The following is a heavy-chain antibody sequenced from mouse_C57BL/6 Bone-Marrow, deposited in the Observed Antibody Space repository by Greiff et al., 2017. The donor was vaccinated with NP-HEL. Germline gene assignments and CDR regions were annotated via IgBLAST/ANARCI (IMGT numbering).Heavy chain of an antibody. CDR2: ISDGGSYT. CDR1: GFTFSSYA. J-gene: IGHJ1*03. Sequence: EVKLMESGGGLVKPGGSLKLSCAASGFTFSSYAMSWVRQTPEKRLEWVATISDGGSYTYYPDNVKGRFTISRDNTKNNLYLQMSHLKSEDTALYYCARVNYYGSRDVWGTGTTVTVSS. V-gene: IGHV5-4*03. CDR3: ARVNYYGSRDV. D-gene: IGHD1-1*01.